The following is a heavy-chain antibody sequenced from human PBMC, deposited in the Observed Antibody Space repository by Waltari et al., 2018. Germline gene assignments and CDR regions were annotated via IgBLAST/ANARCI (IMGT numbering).Heavy chain of an antibody. D-gene: IGHD2-15*01. V-gene: IGHV4-4*02. CDR2: IHRSGRT. CDR3: ARDRGRGLYFDS. CDR1: GDSMSENYW. J-gene: IGHJ4*02. Sequence: QLQLQQSGPGLVKPSESLSLTCGVSGDSMSENYWWSWVRQSPEKGLEWIGQIHRSGRTYYNPSLESRVSVSMDTSNNKFFLNLSSAIAADTAVYYCARDRGRGLYFDSWGQGTLVTVSP.